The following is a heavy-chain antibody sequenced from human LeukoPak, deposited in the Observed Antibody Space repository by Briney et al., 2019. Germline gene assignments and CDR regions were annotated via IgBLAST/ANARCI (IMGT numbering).Heavy chain of an antibody. D-gene: IGHD3-16*01. V-gene: IGHV3-74*01. Sequence: GGSLRLSCAASGFTFSDYWMHWVRQAPGKGLVSYADSVKGRFTISRDNAKNTLYLQMNSLRAEDTAVYYCTRVYVGSTTTYPYDYWGQGTLVTVSS. CDR1: GFTFSDYW. J-gene: IGHJ4*02. CDR3: TRVYVGSTTTYPYDY.